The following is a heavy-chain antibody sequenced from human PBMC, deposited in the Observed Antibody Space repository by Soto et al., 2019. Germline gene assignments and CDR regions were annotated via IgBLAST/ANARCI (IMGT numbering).Heavy chain of an antibody. CDR2: IKQDGSEK. CDR1: GFTFSSYW. Sequence: PGGSLRLSCAASGFTFSSYWMSWVRQTPGKGLEWVANIKQDGSEKYHVDSVKGRFTISRDNAKNSLFLQMSTPRAEDTAVYYCAKALANGVPYYFDYWGQGTLVTVSS. V-gene: IGHV3-7*03. D-gene: IGHD2-8*01. CDR3: AKALANGVPYYFDY. J-gene: IGHJ4*02.